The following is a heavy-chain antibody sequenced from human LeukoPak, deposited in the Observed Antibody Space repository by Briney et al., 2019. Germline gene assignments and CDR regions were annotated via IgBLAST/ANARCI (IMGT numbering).Heavy chain of an antibody. J-gene: IGHJ5*02. Sequence: PSETLSLTCAVYGGSFSGYYWSWIRQPPGKGLEWIGEINHSGSTNYNPSLKSRVTISVDTSKNQFSLNLNSMTAEDTAVYYCARNRNNLGDVNWFDPWGQGTLVIVSS. CDR1: GGSFSGYY. CDR3: ARNRNNLGDVNWFDP. D-gene: IGHD1/OR15-1a*01. CDR2: INHSGST. V-gene: IGHV4-34*01.